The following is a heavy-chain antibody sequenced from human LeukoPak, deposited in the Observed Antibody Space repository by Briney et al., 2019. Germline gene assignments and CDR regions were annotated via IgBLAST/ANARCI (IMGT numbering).Heavy chain of an antibody. Sequence: PGGSLRLSCAASGFTFSSFAMHWVRQAPGKGLEWVAIISYDGANKHYADSVKGRFTISRDNSKNTLYLQMNSLRAEDTAVYYCARDFRGVGPDYWGQGTLVTVSS. J-gene: IGHJ4*02. CDR2: ISYDGANK. V-gene: IGHV3-30-3*01. D-gene: IGHD3-16*01. CDR1: GFTFSSFA. CDR3: ARDFRGVGPDY.